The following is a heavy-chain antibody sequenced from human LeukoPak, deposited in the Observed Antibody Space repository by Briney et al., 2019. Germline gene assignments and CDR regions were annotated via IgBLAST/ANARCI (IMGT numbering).Heavy chain of an antibody. CDR3: AKGGGIPKVINDY. J-gene: IGHJ4*02. D-gene: IGHD5-18*01. Sequence: GGSLRLSCAASGFTFSTYAMSWVRQAPGKGLDWVSEISGSGGTTFYADSVKGRFTISRDNSKNTLYLQMNSLRVEDTAVYYCAKGGGIPKVINDYWGQGTLVTVSS. CDR1: GFTFSTYA. V-gene: IGHV3-23*01. CDR2: ISGSGGTT.